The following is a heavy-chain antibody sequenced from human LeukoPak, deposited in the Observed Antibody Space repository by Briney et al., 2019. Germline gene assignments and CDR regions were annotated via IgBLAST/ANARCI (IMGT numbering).Heavy chain of an antibody. CDR3: AKIEGKYQLANVPDH. CDR2: IRYDGNNK. Sequence: PGGSLRLSCAASGFTFSDFWVHWVRQAPGKGLEWVAFIRYDGNNKYYADFVKGRFTISRDNSKNTLYLHMNSLRTEDTAVYYCAKIEGKYQLANVPDHWGQGTLVTVSS. D-gene: IGHD2-2*01. J-gene: IGHJ5*02. V-gene: IGHV3-30*02. CDR1: GFTFSDFW.